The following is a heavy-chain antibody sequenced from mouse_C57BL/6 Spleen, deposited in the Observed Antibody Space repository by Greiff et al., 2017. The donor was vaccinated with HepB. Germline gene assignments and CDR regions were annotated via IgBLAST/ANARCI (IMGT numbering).Heavy chain of an antibody. CDR3: ARPGITTVVARAMDY. D-gene: IGHD1-1*01. J-gene: IGHJ4*01. V-gene: IGHV5-17*01. CDR2: ISSGSSTI. CDR1: GFTFSDYG. Sequence: EVKLVESGGGLVKPGGSLKLSCAASGFTFSDYGMHWVRQAPEKGLEWVAYISSGSSTIYYADTVKGRFTISRDNAKNTLFLQMTRLRSEDTAMYYCARPGITTVVARAMDYWGQGTSVTVSS.